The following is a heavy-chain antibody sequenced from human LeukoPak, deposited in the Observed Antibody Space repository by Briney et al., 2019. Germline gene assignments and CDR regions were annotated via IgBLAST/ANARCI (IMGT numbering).Heavy chain of an antibody. CDR2: IKQDGSEK. V-gene: IGHV3-7*01. CDR1: GFTLSTYW. J-gene: IGHJ4*02. D-gene: IGHD1-26*01. Sequence: GGSLRLSCAASGFTLSTYWMNWVRQAPGKGLEWVATIKQDGSEKYYVDSVKGRFTISRDNARNSLSLQMNSLRVEDTAVYYCARDRQSGSHLNFFDYWGQGALVTVSS. CDR3: ARDRQSGSHLNFFDY.